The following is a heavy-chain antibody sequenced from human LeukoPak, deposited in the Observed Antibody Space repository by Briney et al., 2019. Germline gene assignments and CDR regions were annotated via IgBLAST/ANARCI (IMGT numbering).Heavy chain of an antibody. D-gene: IGHD2-2*01. CDR1: GGSISSSNW. Sequence: SETLSLTCTVSGGSISSSNWWSWVRQPPGKGLEWIGEIYHSGSTNYNPSLKSRVTISVDKSKNQFSLKLSSVTAADTAVYYCARVTSRPRPRYFDLRGRGTLVTVSS. CDR3: ARVTSRPRPRYFDL. J-gene: IGHJ2*01. CDR2: IYHSGST. V-gene: IGHV4-4*02.